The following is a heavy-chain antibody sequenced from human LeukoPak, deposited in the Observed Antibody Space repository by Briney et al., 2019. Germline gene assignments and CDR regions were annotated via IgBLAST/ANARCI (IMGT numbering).Heavy chain of an antibody. Sequence: SETLSLTCSVSGGSLSNYYWSWIRQPAGKGLEWIGRIYTRASTNYNPSLKSRVTLSVDASKNQFSLRLSSLTAADTAVYYCARGRYCSATICSGGDAFDIWGQGTVVTVSS. V-gene: IGHV4-4*07. J-gene: IGHJ3*02. CDR3: ARGRYCSATICSGGDAFDI. CDR2: IYTRAST. CDR1: GGSLSNYY. D-gene: IGHD5-24*01.